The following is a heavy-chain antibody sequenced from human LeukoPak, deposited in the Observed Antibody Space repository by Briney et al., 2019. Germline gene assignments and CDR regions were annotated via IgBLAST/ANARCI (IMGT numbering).Heavy chain of an antibody. Sequence: PGGSLRLSCAASGFTFSSYWMSWVRQAPGKGLEWVANIKQDGSEKYYVDSVKGRFTISRDNAKNSLYLQMNSLRAEDTAVYYCASQTYYYGSSGTDDAFDIWGQGTMVTVSS. D-gene: IGHD3-22*01. V-gene: IGHV3-7*02. CDR2: IKQDGSEK. CDR1: GFTFSSYW. J-gene: IGHJ3*02. CDR3: ASQTYYYGSSGTDDAFDI.